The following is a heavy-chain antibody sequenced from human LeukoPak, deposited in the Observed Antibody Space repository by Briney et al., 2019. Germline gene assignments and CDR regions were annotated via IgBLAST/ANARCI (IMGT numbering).Heavy chain of an antibody. D-gene: IGHD2-15*01. Sequence: GGTLRLSCAASGFTFSSYAMSWVRQAPGKGLEWVSAISGSGGSTYYADSVKGRFTISRDNSKNTLYLQMNSLRAEDTAVYYCAARVVNWFDPWGQGTLVTVSS. CDR2: ISGSGGST. V-gene: IGHV3-23*01. J-gene: IGHJ5*02. CDR1: GFTFSSYA. CDR3: AARVVNWFDP.